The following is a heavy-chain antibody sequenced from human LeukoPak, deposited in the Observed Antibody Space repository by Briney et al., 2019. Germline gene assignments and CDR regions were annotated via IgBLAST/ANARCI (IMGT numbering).Heavy chain of an antibody. CDR1: GFTFRSYE. V-gene: IGHV3-7*01. CDR2: INQDGSLK. J-gene: IGHJ4*02. CDR3: ARLYRDVTTFDY. D-gene: IGHD4-17*01. Sequence: PGGSLRLSCAASGFTFRSYEMNWVRQAPGRGLEWVASINQDGSLKHYVDSVKGRFTISRDNVQNSLYLQMNSLRAEDTAVYYCARLYRDVTTFDYWGQGTLVTVSS.